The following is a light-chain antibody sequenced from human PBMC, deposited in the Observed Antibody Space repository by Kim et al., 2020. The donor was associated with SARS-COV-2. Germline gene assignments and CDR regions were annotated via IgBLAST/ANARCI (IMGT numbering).Light chain of an antibody. CDR3: QQYGNSPRT. CDR2: AAS. Sequence: PGERANLSCRARQSVVRRYLAWYQHKPGQSPRLVIYAASTRATGIPDRFSGSASGPDITLTISRLEPEDFDVYYCQQYGNSPRTFGQGTKLEIK. J-gene: IGKJ2*01. CDR1: QSVVRRY. V-gene: IGKV3-20*01.